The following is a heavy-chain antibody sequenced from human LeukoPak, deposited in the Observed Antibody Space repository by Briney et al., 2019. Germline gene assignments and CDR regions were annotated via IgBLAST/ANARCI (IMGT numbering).Heavy chain of an antibody. CDR3: ARDYYGEVGVDY. CDR2: ISSSSSYI. J-gene: IGHJ4*02. D-gene: IGHD4-17*01. CDR1: GFTFSSYS. Sequence: KPGGSLRLSCAASGFTFSSYSMNWVRQAPGKGLEWVSSISSSSSYIYYADSVKGRFTISRDNAKNSLYLRMNSLRAEDTAVYYCARDYYGEVGVDYWGQGTLVTVSS. V-gene: IGHV3-21*01.